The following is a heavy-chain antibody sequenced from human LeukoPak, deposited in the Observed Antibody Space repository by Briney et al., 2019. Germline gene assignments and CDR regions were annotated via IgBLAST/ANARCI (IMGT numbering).Heavy chain of an antibody. CDR1: GFNFSNYA. Sequence: PGGSLRLSCAASGFNFSNYAMSWVRQAPGKGLEWVSTISGSGGSTYYADSVKGRFTISRDNSKNTLYLQLNSLRAEDTAVYYCAKSTSPLYYYYSMDVWGQGTTVTVSS. V-gene: IGHV3-23*01. CDR3: AKSTSPLYYYYSMDV. D-gene: IGHD2-2*01. J-gene: IGHJ6*02. CDR2: ISGSGGST.